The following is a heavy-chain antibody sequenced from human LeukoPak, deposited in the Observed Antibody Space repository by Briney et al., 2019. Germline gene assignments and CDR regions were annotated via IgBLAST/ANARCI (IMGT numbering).Heavy chain of an antibody. J-gene: IGHJ4*02. CDR3: AKDQADSSGNRIDY. CDR2: ISYDGSNK. V-gene: IGHV3-30*18. CDR1: GFTFSTYG. Sequence: GGSLRLSCAASGFTFSTYGMHWVRQAPGKGLEWVSVISYDGSNKYYAKSVEGRFTVSRDNSKNTLYLQMISLRPEDTAVYYCAKDQADSSGNRIDYWGQGTLVTVSS. D-gene: IGHD3-22*01.